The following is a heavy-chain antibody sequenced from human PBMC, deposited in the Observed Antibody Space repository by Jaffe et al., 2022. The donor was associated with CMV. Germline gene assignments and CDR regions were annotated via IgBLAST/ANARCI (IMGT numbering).Heavy chain of an antibody. V-gene: IGHV4-4*02. CDR3: ARTTEGFLEWLFGYYMDV. CDR1: GGSISSSNW. Sequence: QVQLQESGPGLVKPSGTLSLTCAVSGGSISSSNWWSWVRQPPGKGLEWIGEIYHSGSTNYNPSLKSRVTISVDKSKNQFSLKLSSVTAADTAVYYCARTTEGFLEWLFGYYMDVWGKGTTVTVSS. CDR2: IYHSGST. J-gene: IGHJ6*03. D-gene: IGHD3-3*01.